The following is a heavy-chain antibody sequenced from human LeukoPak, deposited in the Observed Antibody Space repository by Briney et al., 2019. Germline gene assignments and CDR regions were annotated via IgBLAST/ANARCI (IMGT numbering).Heavy chain of an antibody. Sequence: GGSLRLSCAASGFTFSSYAMSWVRQAPGKGLEWVPAISGSGGSTYYADSVKGRFTISRDNSKNTLYLQMNSLRAEDTAVYYCAKDPRSGYNRENWFDPWGQGTLVTVSS. CDR1: GFTFSSYA. CDR3: AKDPRSGYNRENWFDP. J-gene: IGHJ5*02. V-gene: IGHV3-23*01. CDR2: ISGSGGST. D-gene: IGHD5-24*01.